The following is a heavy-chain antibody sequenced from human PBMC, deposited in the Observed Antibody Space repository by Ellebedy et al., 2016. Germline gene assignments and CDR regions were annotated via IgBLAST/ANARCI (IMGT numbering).Heavy chain of an antibody. V-gene: IGHV3-11*06. CDR2: ISSSSSYT. D-gene: IGHD1-26*01. CDR1: GFTFSDYY. Sequence: GGSLRLXCAASGFTFSDYYMSWIRQAPGKGLEWVSYISSSSSYTNYADSVKGRFTISRDNAKNSLYLQMNSLRAEDTALYYCARERGAVDGDYWGQGTLVTVSS. J-gene: IGHJ4*02. CDR3: ARERGAVDGDY.